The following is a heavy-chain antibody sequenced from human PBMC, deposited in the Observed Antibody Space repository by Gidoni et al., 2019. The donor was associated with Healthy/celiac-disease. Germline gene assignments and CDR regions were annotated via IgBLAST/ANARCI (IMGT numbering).Heavy chain of an antibody. CDR2: IYYSGST. CDR3: ARGRRGYSGYDFIPGYNY. CDR1: GGSISSYY. V-gene: IGHV4-59*01. Sequence: QVQLQESGPGLVKPSETLSLTCTVPGGSISSYYWSWIRQPPGKGLEWIGYIYYSGSTNYNPSLKSRVTISVDTSKNQFSLKLSSVTAADTAVYYCARGRRGYSGYDFIPGYNYWGQGTLVTVSS. J-gene: IGHJ4*02. D-gene: IGHD5-12*01.